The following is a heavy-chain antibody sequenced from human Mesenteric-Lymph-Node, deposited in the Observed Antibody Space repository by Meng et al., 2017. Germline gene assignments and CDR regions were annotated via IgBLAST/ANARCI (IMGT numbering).Heavy chain of an antibody. V-gene: IGHV5-51*01. CDR2: IYPADSDT. Sequence: GESLKISCKGSGYSFTTYWIGWVRQMPGKGLEWMGIIYPADSDTTYSPSFQGQVTMSADKSISTAYLQWSSLKASDTAMYYCATLGIAVAGTRNWFDPWGQGTLVTVSS. J-gene: IGHJ5*02. D-gene: IGHD6-19*01. CDR1: GYSFTTYW. CDR3: ATLGIAVAGTRNWFDP.